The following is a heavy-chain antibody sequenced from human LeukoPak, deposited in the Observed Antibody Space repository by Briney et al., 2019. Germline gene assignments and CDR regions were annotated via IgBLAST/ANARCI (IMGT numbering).Heavy chain of an antibody. CDR1: GFTFSNSA. CDR3: ARDPTHYLRYGYFDS. D-gene: IGHD3-9*01. J-gene: IGHJ2*01. Sequence: TGGSLRLPCAASGFTFSNSAMNWVRQAPGKGLEWVSSINNVASHIYYAESVKGRFTISRDNAKNSVSLQMNNLRAEDTAVYYCARDPTHYLRYGYFDSWGRGTLVTVSS. CDR2: INNVASHI. V-gene: IGHV3-21*01.